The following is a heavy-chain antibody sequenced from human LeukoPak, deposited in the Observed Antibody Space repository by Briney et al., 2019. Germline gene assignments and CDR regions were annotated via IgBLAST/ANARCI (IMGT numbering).Heavy chain of an antibody. CDR1: GFTFRSYD. V-gene: IGHV3-13*01. CDR3: ATPRGSGSYLAFDY. D-gene: IGHD1-26*01. CDR2: IGTASEI. J-gene: IGHJ4*02. Sequence: GGSLRLSCAASGFTFRSYDMHWVRQATGKGLEWVSGIGTASEIYYPGSVKGRFTISRDNAKNTLYLQMNSLRAEDTAVYYCATPRGSGSYLAFDYWGQGTLVTVSS.